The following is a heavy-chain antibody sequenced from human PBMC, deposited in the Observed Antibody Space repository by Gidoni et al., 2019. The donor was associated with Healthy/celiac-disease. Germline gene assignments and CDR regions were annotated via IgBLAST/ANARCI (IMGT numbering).Heavy chain of an antibody. V-gene: IGHV4-34*01. J-gene: IGHJ4*02. CDR3: ASFYRGKNGSSGYYFLLDY. CDR1: GGSFSGYY. D-gene: IGHD3-22*01. Sequence: QVQLQQWGAGLLKPSETLSLTCAVYGGSFSGYYWRWIRNPPGKGLEGIGEIKPRGSTNYNPALKSRVNISVDTSNNQFSLKLSSVTAAETAVYYGASFYRGKNGSSGYYFLLDYWGQGTLVTVSS. CDR2: IKPRGST.